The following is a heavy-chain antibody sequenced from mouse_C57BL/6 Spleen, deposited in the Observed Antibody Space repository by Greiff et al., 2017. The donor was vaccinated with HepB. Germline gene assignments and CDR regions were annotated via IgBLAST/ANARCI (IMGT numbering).Heavy chain of an antibody. Sequence: EVQLQQSGPELVKPGASVKISCKASGYTFTDYYMNWAKQSHGTSLEWLGDINPNNGGTSYNQKFKGKDTLTVDKSSSTAYMALRSLPSEESAVYYWARGGCDEGCWYLDVWGTGAAVTVSS. CDR3: ARGGCDEGCWYLDV. J-gene: IGHJ1*03. V-gene: IGHV1-26*01. CDR2: INPNNGGT. CDR1: GYTFTDYY. D-gene: IGHD3-3*01.